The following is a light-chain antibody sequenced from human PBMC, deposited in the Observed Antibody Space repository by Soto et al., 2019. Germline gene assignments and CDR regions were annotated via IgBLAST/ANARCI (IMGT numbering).Light chain of an antibody. CDR3: CSFAGRNTFV. Sequence: QSALTQPASVSGSPGQSITISCTGTISDIETYNLVSWYQQYPGKAPKLLIYEDSKRPSWVSDRFSGSKSVNTASLTIYGLQAEDEADYHCCSFAGRNTFVFGAGTKVTVL. CDR1: ISDIETYNL. J-gene: IGLJ1*01. CDR2: EDS. V-gene: IGLV2-23*01.